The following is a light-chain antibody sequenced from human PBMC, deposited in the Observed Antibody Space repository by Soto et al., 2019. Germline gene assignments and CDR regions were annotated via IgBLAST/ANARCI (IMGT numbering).Light chain of an antibody. CDR3: QSYDSGLSGYV. J-gene: IGLJ1*01. CDR2: GNY. Sequence: QSVLTQPPSVSGAPWQRVTISCTVSSSNIGAGYDVHWFQQLPGTAPKLLIFGNYNRPSGVPDRFSGSKSETSASLAITGLQAEDEADYYCQSYDSGLSGYVFGAGTKVTVL. CDR1: SSNIGAGYD. V-gene: IGLV1-40*01.